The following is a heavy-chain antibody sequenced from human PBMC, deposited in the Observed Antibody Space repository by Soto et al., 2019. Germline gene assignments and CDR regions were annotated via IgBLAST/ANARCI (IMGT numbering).Heavy chain of an antibody. CDR1: GFTFNNYN. Sequence: ESGGGLVKPGGSLRLSCAASGFTFNNYNMNWVRQAPGKGLEWVSSISTTGAYIQYADSVKGRFTISRDNAKNSLYLQMNSLRAEDTAVYYCARDSSSWSIWFDPWGQGTLVTVSS. D-gene: IGHD6-13*01. CDR2: ISTTGAYI. V-gene: IGHV3-21*01. J-gene: IGHJ5*02. CDR3: ARDSSSWSIWFDP.